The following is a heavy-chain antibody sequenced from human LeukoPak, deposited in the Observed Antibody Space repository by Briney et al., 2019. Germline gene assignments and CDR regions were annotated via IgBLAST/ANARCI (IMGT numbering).Heavy chain of an antibody. CDR2: IKQDGSEK. V-gene: IGHV3-7*01. CDR1: GFTFSSYW. CDR3: ARRGYSSSWDIPDY. D-gene: IGHD6-13*01. Sequence: EGSLRLSCAASGFTFSSYWMSWVRQAPGKGLEWVANIKQDGSEKYYVDSVKGRFTISRDNAKNSLYLQMNSLRAEDTAVYYCARRGYSSSWDIPDYWGQGTLVTVSS. J-gene: IGHJ4*02.